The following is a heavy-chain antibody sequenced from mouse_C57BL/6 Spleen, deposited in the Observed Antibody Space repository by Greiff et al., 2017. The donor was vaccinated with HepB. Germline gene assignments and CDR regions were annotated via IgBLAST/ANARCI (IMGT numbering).Heavy chain of an antibody. CDR1: GFTFTDYY. CDR3: ARSQYDYGWFAY. D-gene: IGHD2-4*01. J-gene: IGHJ3*01. V-gene: IGHV7-3*01. Sequence: EVKLVESGGGLVQPGGSLSLSCAASGFTFTDYYMSWVRQPPGKALEWLGFIRNKANGYTTEYSASVKGRFTISRDNSQSILYLQMNALRAEDSATYYCARSQYDYGWFAYWGQGTLVTVSA. CDR2: IRNKANGYTT.